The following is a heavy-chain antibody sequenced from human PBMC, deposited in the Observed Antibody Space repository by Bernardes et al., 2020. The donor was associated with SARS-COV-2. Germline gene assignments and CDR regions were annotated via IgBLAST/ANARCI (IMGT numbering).Heavy chain of an antibody. CDR3: ATGGFCSGGSCQFQGFDY. V-gene: IGHV3-15*07. D-gene: IGHD2-15*01. CDR1: GFTFTNAW. J-gene: IGHJ4*02. Sequence: GGSLRLSCTASGFTFTNAWMNWVRQAPGKGLEWVGQITGVAEGGTRDYAAPVKGRFTISRDDSKTTVYLQMNSLKTEDTGVYYCATGGFCSGGSCQFQGFDYWGQGTLVTVSS. CDR2: ITGVAEGGTR.